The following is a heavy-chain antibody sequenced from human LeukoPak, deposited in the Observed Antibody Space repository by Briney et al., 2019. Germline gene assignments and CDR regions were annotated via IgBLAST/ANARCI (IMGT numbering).Heavy chain of an antibody. CDR3: ASSMWSGILKIDY. Sequence: GGSLTLSCAASGVTVSSYWMSWVRQAPGKGREWLANIDQDGSEKYYVDSVKGRCTISRDNAKNSLYLQTNRLRSEDPAMYSCASSMWSGILKIDYCGQRTLVIVAS. J-gene: IGHJ4*02. V-gene: IGHV3-7*03. CDR2: IDQDGSEK. D-gene: IGHD2-21*01. CDR1: GVTVSSYW.